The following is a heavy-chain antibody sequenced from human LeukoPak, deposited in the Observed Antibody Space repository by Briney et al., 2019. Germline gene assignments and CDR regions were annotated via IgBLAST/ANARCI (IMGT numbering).Heavy chain of an antibody. CDR3: ASGTTVKTSDYYSFYYMDI. D-gene: IGHD4-17*01. V-gene: IGHV1-18*01. CDR1: GYTFDSRG. CDR2: ISSNNGNT. Sequence: GASVKVSCKAAGYTFDSRGISWVRQAPGQGLEWMGWISSNNGNTNYAQKFQGRVTMTTDTSTNTAYVELRSLTSADTAVYYCASGTTVKTSDYYSFYYMDIWGQGTTVTVSS. J-gene: IGHJ6*03.